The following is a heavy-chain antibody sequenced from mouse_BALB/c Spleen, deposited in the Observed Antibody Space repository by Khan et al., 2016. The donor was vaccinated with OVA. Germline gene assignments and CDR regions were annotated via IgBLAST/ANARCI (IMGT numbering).Heavy chain of an antibody. CDR2: IHYSGST. CDR1: GYSITSDYA. Sequence: EVKLLESGPGLVKPSQSLTLTCTVTGYSITSDYAWNWIRQLPGSKLEWMGFIHYSGSTSYNPDLKSRIAFTRDTSNNPVFLQLNYVTTEETATYYGARRSDWGAGTTVTVSS. J-gene: IGHJ1*01. CDR3: ARRSD. D-gene: IGHD1-3*01. V-gene: IGHV3-2*02.